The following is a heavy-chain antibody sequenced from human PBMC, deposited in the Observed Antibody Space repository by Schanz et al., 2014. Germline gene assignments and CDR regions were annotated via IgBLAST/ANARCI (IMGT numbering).Heavy chain of an antibody. Sequence: QVQVVQSGAELKKPGASVKVSCKASGYTFSSHGIHWLRQAPGQSLEWMGWINTANGNAKYSANFQARVTITSDTSATTAYMELTNQRAEDTAVYYCARDLPYCDGGKCYSDGFDIWGEGTVVTISS. D-gene: IGHD2-21*01. CDR1: GYTFSSHG. CDR2: INTANGNA. J-gene: IGHJ3*02. CDR3: ARDLPYCDGGKCYSDGFDI. V-gene: IGHV1-3*04.